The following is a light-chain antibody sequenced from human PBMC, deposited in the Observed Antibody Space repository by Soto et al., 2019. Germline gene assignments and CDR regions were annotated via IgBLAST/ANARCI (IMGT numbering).Light chain of an antibody. CDR3: QQYGSSPFT. Sequence: IVMTQSPATLPLSPGERASLSCRASQSVSSNLAWYQQKPGQTPRLLIYGASSRATGIPDRFSGSGSGTDFTLTISRLEPEDFAVYYCQQYGSSPFTFGQGTRLEIK. CDR2: GAS. J-gene: IGKJ5*01. CDR1: QSVSSN. V-gene: IGKV3-20*01.